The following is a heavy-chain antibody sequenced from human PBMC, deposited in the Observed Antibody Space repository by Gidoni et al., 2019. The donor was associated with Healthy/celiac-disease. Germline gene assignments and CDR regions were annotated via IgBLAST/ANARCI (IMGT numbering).Heavy chain of an antibody. CDR1: EYTFTGYY. CDR2: INPNSGGT. Sequence: QVQMVQSGAEVKKPGASVKVSCKASEYTFTGYYMQWVRQATGQGLEWMGRINPNSGGTNYAQRFQGRVTRTRDMFISIAYMSRSRLTSDDTAVYYGARDRGRHLPFDYWGQGTLVTVSS. J-gene: IGHJ4*02. D-gene: IGHD1-26*01. CDR3: ARDRGRHLPFDY. V-gene: IGHV1-2*06.